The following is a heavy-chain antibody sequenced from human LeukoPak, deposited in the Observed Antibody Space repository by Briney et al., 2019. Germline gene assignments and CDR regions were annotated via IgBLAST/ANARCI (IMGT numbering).Heavy chain of an antibody. CDR3: AKATIVGASYYFDY. CDR2: IKQDGSEK. J-gene: IGHJ4*02. Sequence: GGSLRLSCAASGFTFSSYWMSWVRQAPGKGLEWVANIKQDGSEKYYVDSVKGRFTISRDNAKNTVYLQMNSLRAEDMALYYCAKATIVGASYYFDYWGQGTLVTVSS. D-gene: IGHD1-26*01. V-gene: IGHV3-7*03. CDR1: GFTFSSYW.